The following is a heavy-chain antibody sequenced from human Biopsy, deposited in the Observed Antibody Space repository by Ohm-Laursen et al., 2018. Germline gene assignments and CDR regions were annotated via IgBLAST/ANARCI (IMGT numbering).Heavy chain of an antibody. J-gene: IGHJ4*02. D-gene: IGHD3-16*01. Sequence: GTLSLTCAVYNVSFSSSYWSWIRQPPGKGLEWIGYISYSGSTKYNPSLKSPVTISVDTSKNQFSLKLSSVTAADTAVYYCASYSHHYYDFDYWGQGTLVTVSS. CDR1: NVSFSSSY. CDR3: ASYSHHYYDFDY. V-gene: IGHV4-59*01. CDR2: ISYSGST.